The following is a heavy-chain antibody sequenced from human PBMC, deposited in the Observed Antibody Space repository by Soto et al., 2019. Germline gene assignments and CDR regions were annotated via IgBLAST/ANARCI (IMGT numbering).Heavy chain of an antibody. CDR3: AREDYYDSSGYYYPLDY. CDR2: ISAYNGNT. J-gene: IGHJ4*02. V-gene: IGHV1-18*01. Sequence: QVQLVQSGAEVKKPGASVKVSCKASGYTFTSYGISWVRQAPGQGLDLMGWISAYNGNTNYAHKLQGRVTMTTDTSTSTAYMELRSLRSDDTAVYYCAREDYYDSSGYYYPLDYWGQGTLVTVSS. D-gene: IGHD3-22*01. CDR1: GYTFTSYG.